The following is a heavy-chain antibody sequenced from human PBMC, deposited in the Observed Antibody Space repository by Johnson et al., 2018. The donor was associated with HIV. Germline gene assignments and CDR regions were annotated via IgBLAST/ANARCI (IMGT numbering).Heavy chain of an antibody. Sequence: MQLVESGGGLVQPGGSLRLSCAASGFTVSSNYMNWVRQAPGKGLEWVSVIYSGGNTYYADSVKGRFTISRDNSKNTLYLQMNSLRVEDTAVYYCAGGVTGYSYGTWGQGTMVTVSS. J-gene: IGHJ3*01. CDR3: AGGVTGYSYGT. D-gene: IGHD5-18*01. V-gene: IGHV3-66*01. CDR2: IYSGGNT. CDR1: GFTVSSNY.